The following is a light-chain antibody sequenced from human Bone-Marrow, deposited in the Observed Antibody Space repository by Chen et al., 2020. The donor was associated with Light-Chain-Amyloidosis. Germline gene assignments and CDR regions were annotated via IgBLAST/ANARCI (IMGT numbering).Light chain of an antibody. J-gene: IGLJ3*02. Sequence: SYVLTQPSSVSVAPGQTATIACGGHHIGSTSVHWYQQTPGQAPLLVVYDDSDRPSGIPERLSGSNSGNTATLTISRVEAGDEADYYCQVWDRSSDRPVFGGGTKLTVL. CDR3: QVWDRSSDRPV. CDR1: HIGSTS. CDR2: DDS. V-gene: IGLV3-21*02.